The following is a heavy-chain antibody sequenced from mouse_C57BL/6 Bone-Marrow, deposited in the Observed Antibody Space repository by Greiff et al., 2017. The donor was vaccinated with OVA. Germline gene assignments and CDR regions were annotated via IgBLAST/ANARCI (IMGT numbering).Heavy chain of an antibody. J-gene: IGHJ3*01. CDR1: GFTFSDYY. V-gene: IGHV5-12*01. CDR3: ARDGYYGGFAY. CDR2: ISNGGGST. D-gene: IGHD2-3*01. Sequence: DVQLVESGGGLVQPGGSLKLSCAASGFTFSDYYMYWVRQTPEKRLEWVAYISNGGGSTYYPDTVKGRFTLSRDNAKNTLYLQMSRLKSEDTAMYYGARDGYYGGFAYWGQGTLVTVSA.